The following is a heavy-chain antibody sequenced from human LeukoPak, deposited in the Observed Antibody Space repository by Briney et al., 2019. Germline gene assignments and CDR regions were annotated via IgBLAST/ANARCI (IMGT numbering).Heavy chain of an antibody. Sequence: PSETLSLTCTVSGGSISSSSYYWGWIRQPPGKGLEWIGSIYYSGSTYYNPSLKSRVTISVDTSKNQFSLKLSSVTAADTAVYYCASLYCGGDCYLPLLNWFDPWGQGTLVTVSS. D-gene: IGHD2-21*01. J-gene: IGHJ5*02. CDR3: ASLYCGGDCYLPLLNWFDP. CDR1: GGSISSSSYY. V-gene: IGHV4-39*01. CDR2: IYYSGST.